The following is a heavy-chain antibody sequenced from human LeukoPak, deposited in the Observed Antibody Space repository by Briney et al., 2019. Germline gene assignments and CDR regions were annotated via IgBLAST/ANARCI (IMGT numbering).Heavy chain of an antibody. CDR1: GYSISSGYY. CDR2: IYHSGST. D-gene: IGHD6-19*01. V-gene: IGHV4-38-2*02. Sequence: SETLSLTCTVSGYSISSGYYWGWIRQPPGKGLEWIGSIYHSGSTYYNPSLKSRVTISVDTSKNQSSLKLSSVTAADTAVYYCARDRSGAVASRNFDYWGQGTLVTVSS. J-gene: IGHJ4*02. CDR3: ARDRSGAVASRNFDY.